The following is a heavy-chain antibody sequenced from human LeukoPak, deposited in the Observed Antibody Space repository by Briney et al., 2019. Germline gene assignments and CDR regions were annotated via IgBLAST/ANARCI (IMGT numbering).Heavy chain of an antibody. V-gene: IGHV3-21*06. CDR3: ARDYSYWSRDY. CDR1: GFTFSSYS. CDR2: IASDTNI. Sequence: GESLRLSCATSGFTFSSYSMTWVRQAPGKGLEWVSTIASDTNIYYADSVKGRFTVSRDYAKSTMYLHLTSLRAEDTAVYYCARDYSYWSRDYWGQGTLVIVSS. D-gene: IGHD2-15*01. J-gene: IGHJ4*02.